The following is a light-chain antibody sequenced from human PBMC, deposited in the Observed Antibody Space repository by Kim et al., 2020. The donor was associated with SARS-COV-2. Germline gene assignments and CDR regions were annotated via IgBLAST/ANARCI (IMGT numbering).Light chain of an antibody. CDR1: KDINSI. J-gene: IGKJ5*01. CDR3: QQHDNLPIT. V-gene: IGKV1-33*01. Sequence: ASVGDRVPITCQASKDINSIINWNQQTPGKAPKHLIYNASNLETGVPSRFSGGGSGTDFTFTISSLQPEDIATYYCQQHDNLPITFGQGTRLEIK. CDR2: NAS.